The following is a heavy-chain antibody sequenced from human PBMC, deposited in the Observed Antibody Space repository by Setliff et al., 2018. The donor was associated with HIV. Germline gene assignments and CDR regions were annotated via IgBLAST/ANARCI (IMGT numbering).Heavy chain of an antibody. CDR2: IYHSGSF. CDR3: ARGTHCGGDCTNYFDS. Sequence: SETLSLTCNVSSGSISSTNWWSWVRQPPGKGLEWIGEIYHSGSFNYNPSLKSRVTISLDNSINQFSLNLTSVTAADTAVYFCARGTHCGGDCTNYFDSWGQGSLVTVSS. V-gene: IGHV4-4*02. D-gene: IGHD2-21*01. CDR1: SGSISSTNW. J-gene: IGHJ4*02.